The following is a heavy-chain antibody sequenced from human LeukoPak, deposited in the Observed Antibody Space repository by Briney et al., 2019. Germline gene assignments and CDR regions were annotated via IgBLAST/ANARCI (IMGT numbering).Heavy chain of an antibody. CDR3: ARDPGYGSGSFSVFDY. CDR2: IFYSGNT. D-gene: IGHD3-10*01. V-gene: IGHV4-59*01. CDR1: GGSISSYY. Sequence: SETLSLTCTVSGGSISSYYWSWIRQPPGKGLEWIGYIFYSGNTNYNPSFKSRVTLSVDTSKNQFSLKLSSVTAADTAVYYCARDPGYGSGSFSVFDYWGQGTLVTVSS. J-gene: IGHJ4*02.